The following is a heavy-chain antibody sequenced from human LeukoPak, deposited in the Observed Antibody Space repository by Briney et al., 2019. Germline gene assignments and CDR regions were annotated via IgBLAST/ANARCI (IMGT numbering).Heavy chain of an antibody. CDR2: IYSGGST. J-gene: IGHJ2*01. Sequence: GGSLRLSCAASGFTFSSHAMSWVRQAPGKGLEWVSVIYSGGSTYYADSVKGRFTISRDNSKNTLYLQMNSLRAEDTAVYYCARDFALWGRGTLVTVSS. V-gene: IGHV3-66*01. CDR3: ARDFAL. CDR1: GFTFSSHA.